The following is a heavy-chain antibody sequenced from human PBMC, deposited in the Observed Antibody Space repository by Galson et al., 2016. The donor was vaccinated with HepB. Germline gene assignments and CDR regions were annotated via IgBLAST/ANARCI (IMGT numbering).Heavy chain of an antibody. D-gene: IGHD3-10*02. Sequence: LSCAASGXXFSSYXXNWVRXXPGKGLEXXXYISSNGATIYYANSVKGRFTPTRDNARNSLYLQTNSLRDEYTAVYFCARVLFCSGSSWCLDVXGQGTTVTVSS. V-gene: IGHV3-48*02. J-gene: IGHJ6*02. CDR2: ISSNGATI. CDR1: GXXFSSYX. CDR3: ARVLFCSGSSWCLDV.